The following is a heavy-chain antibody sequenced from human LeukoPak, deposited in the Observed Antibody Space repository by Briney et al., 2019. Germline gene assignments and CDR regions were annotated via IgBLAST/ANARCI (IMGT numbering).Heavy chain of an antibody. CDR2: ISYDGSNK. CDR1: GFTFSSYA. V-gene: IGHV3-30-3*01. J-gene: IGHJ6*02. Sequence: GGSLRLSCAASGFTFSSYAMHWVRQAPGKGLEWVAVISYDGSNKYYADSVKGRFTISRDNSKNTLYLQMNSLRAEDTAVYYCAKGVRNWNYAYYYYGMDVWGQGTTVTVSS. CDR3: AKGVRNWNYAYYYYGMDV. D-gene: IGHD1-7*01.